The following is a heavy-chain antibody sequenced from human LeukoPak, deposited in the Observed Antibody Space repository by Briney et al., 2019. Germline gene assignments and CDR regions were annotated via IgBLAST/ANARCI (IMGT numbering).Heavy chain of an antibody. V-gene: IGHV3-48*03. CDR2: ISSSGTTV. CDR3: ARSIKGDSDH. D-gene: IGHD3-10*01. Sequence: GGSLRLSCAASGFTFRSYEMNWVRQAPGKGLDWVSYISSSGTTVYYADSVKGRFTVFRDNAKNSLYLQMNSLRAEDTAVYYCARSIKGDSDHWGQGTLVTVSS. CDR1: GFTFRSYE. J-gene: IGHJ4*02.